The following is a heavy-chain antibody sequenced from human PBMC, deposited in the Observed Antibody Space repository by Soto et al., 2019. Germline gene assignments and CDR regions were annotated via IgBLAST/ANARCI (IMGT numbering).Heavy chain of an antibody. J-gene: IGHJ5*02. CDR3: FLRGPTTVTTSWFAP. D-gene: IGHD4-17*01. Sequence: SETLSLTCAVSGGSISSSNWWSWVRQPPGKGLEWIGEIYHSGSTNYNPSLKSRVTISVDKSKNQFSLKLSSVTAADTAVYYGFLRGPTTVTTSWFAPGGQETLVTFS. CDR1: GGSISSSNW. V-gene: IGHV4-4*02. CDR2: IYHSGST.